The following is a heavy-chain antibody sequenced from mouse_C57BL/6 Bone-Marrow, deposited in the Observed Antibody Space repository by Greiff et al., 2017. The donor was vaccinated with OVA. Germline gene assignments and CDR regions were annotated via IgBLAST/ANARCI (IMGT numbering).Heavy chain of an antibody. J-gene: IGHJ4*01. Sequence: VQLKQSGTVLARPGASVKMSCKTSGYTFTSYWMHWVKQRPGQGLEWIGAIYPGNSDTSSNQKFKGKAKLTAVTSASTAYMELSSLTNEDSAVYYCTRDDYDDGYYAMDDWGQGTSVTVSS. V-gene: IGHV1-5*01. CDR3: TRDDYDDGYYAMDD. D-gene: IGHD2-4*01. CDR2: IYPGNSDT. CDR1: GYTFTSYW.